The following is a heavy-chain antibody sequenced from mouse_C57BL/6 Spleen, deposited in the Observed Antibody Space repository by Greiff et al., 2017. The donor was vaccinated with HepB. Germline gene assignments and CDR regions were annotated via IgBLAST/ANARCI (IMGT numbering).Heavy chain of an antibody. V-gene: IGHV1-64*01. D-gene: IGHD1-1*01. CDR3: ASLYYYGSSYYFDY. J-gene: IGHJ2*01. CDR2: IHPNSGST. CDR1: GYTFTSYW. Sequence: QVQLQQPGAELVKPGASVKLSCKASGYTFTSYWMHWVKQRPGQGLEWIGMIHPNSGSTNYNEKFKSKATLTVDKSSSTAYMQLSSLTSEDSAVYYCASLYYYGSSYYFDYGGQGTTLTVSS.